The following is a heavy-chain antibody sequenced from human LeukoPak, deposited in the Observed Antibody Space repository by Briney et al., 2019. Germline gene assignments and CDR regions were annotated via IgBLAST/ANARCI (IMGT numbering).Heavy chain of an antibody. CDR1: GGSFSGYY. V-gene: IGHV4-34*01. CDR3: ARVRGQLGFDY. J-gene: IGHJ4*02. Sequence: KSSETLSLTCAVYGGSFSGYYWSWIRQPPGKGLEWIGEINHSGSTNYNPSLKSRVTISVDTSKNQFSLKLSSVTAADTAVYYCARVRGQLGFDYWGQGTLVTVSS. CDR2: INHSGST. D-gene: IGHD6-6*01.